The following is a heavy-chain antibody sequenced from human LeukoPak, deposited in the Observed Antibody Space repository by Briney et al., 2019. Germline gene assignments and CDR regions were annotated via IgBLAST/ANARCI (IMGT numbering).Heavy chain of an antibody. CDR2: IIPIFGTA. J-gene: IGHJ5*02. Sequence: GASVKVSCKASGGTFSSYAISWVRQAPGQGLEWMGGIIPIFGTANYAQKFQGRVTITTDESTSTAYMELSSLRSEDTAVYYCASSRITIFGVVEEWFDPWGQGTLVTVSS. CDR1: GGTFSSYA. D-gene: IGHD3-3*01. V-gene: IGHV1-69*05. CDR3: ASSRITIFGVVEEWFDP.